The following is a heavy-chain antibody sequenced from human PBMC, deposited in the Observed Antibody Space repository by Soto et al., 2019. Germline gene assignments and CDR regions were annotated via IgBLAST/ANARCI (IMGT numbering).Heavy chain of an antibody. CDR2: ITDSGDDT. Sequence: EVQLLESGGGLVQPGGSLRLSCAAPGVTFNNYAMGWVRQAPGKGLEWVSAITDSGDDTYYIDSVKGRLNISSDNSKSTMYLHISSLRAEATAIYYCAKLGSSSWSPHYYFDYWGQGTLVTVSS. V-gene: IGHV3-23*01. D-gene: IGHD2-2*01. J-gene: IGHJ4*02. CDR3: AKLGSSSWSPHYYFDY. CDR1: GVTFNNYA.